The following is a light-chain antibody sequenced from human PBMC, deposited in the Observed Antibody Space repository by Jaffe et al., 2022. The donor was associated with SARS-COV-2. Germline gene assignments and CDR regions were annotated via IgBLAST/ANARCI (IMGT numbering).Light chain of an antibody. J-gene: IGKJ1*01. CDR2: DAA. V-gene: IGKV3-20*01. CDR3: QQYGTSPRT. CDR1: QTVRSSY. Sequence: EIVLTQSPGTLSLSPGERATLSCRASQTVRSSYLAWYQQKPGQPPRLLIYDAASRATGIPDRFRGSGSGTDFTLTISRLEPEDFAVYYCQQYGTSPRTFGQGTKVEIK.